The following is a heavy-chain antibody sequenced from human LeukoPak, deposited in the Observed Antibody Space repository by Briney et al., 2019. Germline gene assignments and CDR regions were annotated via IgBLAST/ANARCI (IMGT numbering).Heavy chain of an antibody. Sequence: QSGGSLRLSCAASGFTFSSYSMNWVRQAPGKGLEWVSYISSSGSTIDYADSVKGRFTISRDNSKNTLYLQMNSLRAEDTAVYYCARRGIDMYGSGSYFDYWGQGTLVTVSS. CDR2: ISSSGSTI. CDR1: GFTFSSYS. D-gene: IGHD3-10*01. V-gene: IGHV3-48*01. CDR3: ARRGIDMYGSGSYFDY. J-gene: IGHJ4*02.